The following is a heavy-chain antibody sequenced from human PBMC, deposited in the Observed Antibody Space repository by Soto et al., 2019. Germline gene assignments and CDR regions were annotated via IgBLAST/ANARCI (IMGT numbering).Heavy chain of an antibody. J-gene: IGHJ2*01. V-gene: IGHV3-21*01. CDR2: ISSSSSYI. D-gene: IGHD4-17*01. CDR1: GFTFSSYS. CDR3: ARGDYGVYPWYFDL. Sequence: EVQLVESGGGLVKPGGSLRLSCAASGFTFSSYSMNWVRQAPGKGLEWVSSISSSSSYIYYADSVKGRFTISRDNAKNSLYLQMNSLRAEDTAVYYCARGDYGVYPWYFDLWGRGTLVTVSS.